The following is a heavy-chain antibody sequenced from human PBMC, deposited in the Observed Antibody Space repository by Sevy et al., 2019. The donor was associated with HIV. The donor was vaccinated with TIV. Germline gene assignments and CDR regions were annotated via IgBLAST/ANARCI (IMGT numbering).Heavy chain of an antibody. V-gene: IGHV3-7*04. J-gene: IGHJ4*02. CDR2: IKEDDTVK. Sequence: GGSLRLSCPASGFSLETYWMNWVRQAPGKPLEWVANIKEDDTVKYYVDSVKGRFTIFRDNGRNLVYLVMNNLRVEDTALYYRVRAIQSEGSFWGQGTLVTVSS. CDR1: GFSLETYW. CDR3: VRAIQSEGSF. D-gene: IGHD2-2*02.